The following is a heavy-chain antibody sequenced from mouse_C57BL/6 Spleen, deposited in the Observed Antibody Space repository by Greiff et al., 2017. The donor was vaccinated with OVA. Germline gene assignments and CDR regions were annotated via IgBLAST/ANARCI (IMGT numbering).Heavy chain of an antibody. CDR3: ARHYYGSSYWYFDV. CDR1: GYTFTSYW. V-gene: IGHV1-55*01. D-gene: IGHD1-1*01. CDR2: IYPGSGST. Sequence: QVQLQQPGAELVKPGASVKMSCKASGYTFTSYWITWVKQRPGQGLEWIGDIYPGSGSTNYNEKFKSKATLTVDTSSSTAYMQLSSLTSEDSAVYYCARHYYGSSYWYFDVWGTGTTVTDSS. J-gene: IGHJ1*03.